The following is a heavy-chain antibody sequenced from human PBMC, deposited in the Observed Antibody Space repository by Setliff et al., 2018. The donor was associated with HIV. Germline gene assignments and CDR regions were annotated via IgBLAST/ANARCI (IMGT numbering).Heavy chain of an antibody. Sequence: PSETLSLTCTVSDDSISSNYWSWIRQSAGKGLAWVWRIYTGGRTSYNPSLKSRVTISVDTSKNQFSLKLSSVTAADTAVYYCARGPRQLFDPWGQGTLVTVSS. CDR1: DDSISSNY. V-gene: IGHV4-4*07. D-gene: IGHD6-6*01. J-gene: IGHJ5*02. CDR2: IYTGGRT. CDR3: ARGPRQLFDP.